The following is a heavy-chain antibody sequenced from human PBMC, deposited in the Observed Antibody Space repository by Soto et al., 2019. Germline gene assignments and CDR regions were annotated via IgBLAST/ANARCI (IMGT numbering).Heavy chain of an antibody. D-gene: IGHD1-26*01. J-gene: IGHJ4*02. V-gene: IGHV4-31*03. CDR2: IYHSGST. CDR3: ARMSGTYYVPDY. Sequence: QVQLQESGPRLVEASQTLSLTCTVSNGSITSGGYYWSWIRQPPGKRLEWIGYIYHSGSTFYSPSLPGRLTMSVDTSKNQFSLTLSSVAAADTAVYHCARMSGTYYVPDYWGQGTPVTVSS. CDR1: NGSITSGGYY.